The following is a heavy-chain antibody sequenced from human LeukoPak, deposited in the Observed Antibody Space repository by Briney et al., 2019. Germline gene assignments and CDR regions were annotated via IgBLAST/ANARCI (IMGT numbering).Heavy chain of an antibody. J-gene: IGHJ3*02. CDR3: ASGYQLWGSYATGVAFDI. V-gene: IGHV1-69*05. CDR1: GGTFSSYA. CDR2: IIPIFGTA. Sequence: SVKVSCKASGGTFSSYAISWVRQAPGQGLEWMGRIIPIFGTANYAQKFQGRVTITTDESTSTAYMELSSLRSEDTAVYYCASGYQLWGSYATGVAFDIWGQGTMVTVSS. D-gene: IGHD2-2*01.